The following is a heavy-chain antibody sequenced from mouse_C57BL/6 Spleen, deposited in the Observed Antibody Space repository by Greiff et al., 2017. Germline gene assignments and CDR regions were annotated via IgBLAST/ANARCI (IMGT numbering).Heavy chain of an antibody. CDR2: IDPEDGDT. CDR1: GFNIKDYY. Sequence: VQLQQSGAELVRPGASVKLSCTASGFNIKDYYMHWVKQRPEQGLEWIGRIDPEDGDTEYAPKFQGKATMTADTSSNTAYLQLSSLTSEDTAVYYCTTDYYYGSSALDYWGQGTSVTVSS. V-gene: IGHV14-1*01. CDR3: TTDYYYGSSALDY. J-gene: IGHJ4*01. D-gene: IGHD1-1*01.